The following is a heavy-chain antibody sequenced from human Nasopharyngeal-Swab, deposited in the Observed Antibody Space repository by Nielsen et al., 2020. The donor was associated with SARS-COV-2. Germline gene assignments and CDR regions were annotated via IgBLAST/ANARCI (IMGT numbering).Heavy chain of an antibody. CDR1: GFTFSSYA. CDR3: AKLSTTVVTPAFDY. D-gene: IGHD4-23*01. J-gene: IGHJ4*02. Sequence: GESLKISCAASGFTFSSYAMSWVRQAPGKGLEWVSAISGSGGSTYYADSVKGRFTISRDNSKNTLYLQMNSLRAEDTAVYYCAKLSTTVVTPAFDYWGQGTLGTVSS. CDR2: ISGSGGST. V-gene: IGHV3-23*01.